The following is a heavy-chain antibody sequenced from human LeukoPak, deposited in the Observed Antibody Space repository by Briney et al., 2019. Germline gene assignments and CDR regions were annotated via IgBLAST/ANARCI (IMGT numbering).Heavy chain of an antibody. CDR1: GFTFRSYE. CDR3: ARRQGDGFDV. Sequence: GGSLRLSCAASGFTFRSYEMNWVRQAPGKGLEWVSYIRSGGATIFYADSVKGRFTISRDNSKNTLYLQMNSLRAEDTAVYYCARRQGDGFDVWGQGTMVTVSS. V-gene: IGHV3-48*03. CDR2: IRSGGATI. J-gene: IGHJ3*01.